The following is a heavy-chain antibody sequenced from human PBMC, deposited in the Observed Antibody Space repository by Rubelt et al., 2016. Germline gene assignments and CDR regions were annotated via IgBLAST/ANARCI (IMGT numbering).Heavy chain of an antibody. CDR2: MTYSSDST. CDR3: ARSMAGVVES. Sequence: EVQLVESGGGLVQPGGSLRLSCAASGLTFSSYAMTWVRQAPGKGLEWVSMTYSSDSTDYAGSVKGRLTNPRQNYQNTLYLQRTSLSAEETAGYYCARSMAGVVESWGQGTLVTVSS. V-gene: IGHV3-23*04. D-gene: IGHD6-19*01. J-gene: IGHJ4*02. CDR1: GLTFSSYA.